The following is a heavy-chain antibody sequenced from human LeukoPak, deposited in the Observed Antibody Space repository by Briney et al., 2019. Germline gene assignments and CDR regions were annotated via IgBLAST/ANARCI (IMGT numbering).Heavy chain of an antibody. V-gene: IGHV4-34*01. CDR2: INHSGST. D-gene: IGHD3-10*01. CDR3: ARLPVRGVGGYYQDQYMDV. J-gene: IGHJ6*03. CDR1: GGSFSGYY. Sequence: SEALSLTCAVYGGSFSGYYWSWIRQPPGKGLEWVGEINHSGSTNYNPSLKSRVTISVDTSKNQFSLKLSSVTAADTAVYYCARLPVRGVGGYYQDQYMDVWGKGTTVTVSS.